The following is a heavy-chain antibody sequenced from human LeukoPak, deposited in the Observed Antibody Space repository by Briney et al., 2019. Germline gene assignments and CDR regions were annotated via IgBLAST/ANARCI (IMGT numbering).Heavy chain of an antibody. J-gene: IGHJ5*02. V-gene: IGHV3-7*01. D-gene: IGHD1-7*01. CDR1: GFTFSGYW. CDR2: IKQDGSDK. CDR3: ASDPEGTITPET. Sequence: GGSLRLSCAASGFTFSGYWMSWVRQAPGKGLEWVATIKQDGSDKYYVDSVKGRFTISRDNAKNSLYLQMNSLRAEDTAVCFCASDPEGTITPETWGQGTLVTVSS.